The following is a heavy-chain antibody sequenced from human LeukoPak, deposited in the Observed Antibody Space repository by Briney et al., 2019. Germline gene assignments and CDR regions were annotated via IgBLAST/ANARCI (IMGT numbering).Heavy chain of an antibody. V-gene: IGHV3-23*01. Sequence: GGTLRLSCAASGFTFSSYGMSWVRQAPGKGLEWVSAISGSGGSTYYADSVKGRFTISRDNSKNTLYLQMNSLRAEDTAVYYCAKDSESESFTWFDPWGQGTLVTVSS. CDR3: AKDSESESFTWFDP. CDR1: GFTFSSYG. J-gene: IGHJ5*02. CDR2: ISGSGGST.